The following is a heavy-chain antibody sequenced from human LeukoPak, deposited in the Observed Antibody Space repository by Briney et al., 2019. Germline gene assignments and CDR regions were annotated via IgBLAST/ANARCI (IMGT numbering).Heavy chain of an antibody. J-gene: IGHJ6*03. D-gene: IGHD6-13*01. CDR2: ISYDGSNK. CDR3: ARDRGSRWIYYYYMDV. V-gene: IGHV3-30-3*01. CDR1: GFTFSNYA. Sequence: GGSLRLSCAASGFTFSNYAMHWVRQAPGKGLEWVAVISYDGSNKYYADSVKGRFTISRDNSKNTLYLQMNSLRAEDTAVYYCARDRGSRWIYYYYMDVWGKGTTVTVSS.